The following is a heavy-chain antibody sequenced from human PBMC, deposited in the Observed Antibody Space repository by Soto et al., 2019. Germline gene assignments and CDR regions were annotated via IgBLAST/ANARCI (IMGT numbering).Heavy chain of an antibody. Sequence: QVQLVQSGAEVKKPGSSVKVSCKASGGTFSRYTINWVRQAPGQGLEWMGRIIPIAAIANYTQKFHGRVTITVDKSSTTAYMELSSLRSDDTAVYYFARGSTIVRGAPSWFDPWGQGTLVTVSS. V-gene: IGHV1-69*02. D-gene: IGHD3-10*01. CDR3: ARGSTIVRGAPSWFDP. CDR2: IIPIAAIA. J-gene: IGHJ5*02. CDR1: GGTFSRYT.